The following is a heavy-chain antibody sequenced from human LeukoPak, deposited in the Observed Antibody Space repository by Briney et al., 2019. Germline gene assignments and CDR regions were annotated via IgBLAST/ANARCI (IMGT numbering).Heavy chain of an antibody. CDR1: GFTFDDYA. Sequence: PGGSLRLSCAASGFTFDDYAMHWVRQAPGKGLEWVSGISWNSGYIGCADSVKGRFTISRDNAKNSLYLQMNSLRAEDTALYYCAKAFGGNSFDYWGQGTLVTVSS. CDR3: AKAFGGNSFDY. V-gene: IGHV3-9*01. CDR2: ISWNSGYI. J-gene: IGHJ4*02. D-gene: IGHD4-23*01.